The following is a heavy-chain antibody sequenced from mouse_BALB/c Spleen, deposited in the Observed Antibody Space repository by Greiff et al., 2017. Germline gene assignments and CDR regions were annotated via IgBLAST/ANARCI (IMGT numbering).Heavy chain of an antibody. CDR1: GFSLTSYG. CDR3: ARNQNSLLRHWYFDV. CDR2: IWSGGST. Sequence: VMLVESGPGLVQPSQSLSITCTVSGFSLTSYGVHWVRQSPGKGLEWLGVIWSGGSTDYNAAFISRLSISKDNSKSQVFFKMNSLQADDTAIYYCARNQNSLLRHWYFDVWGAGTTVTVSS. V-gene: IGHV2-4-1*01. D-gene: IGHD1-2*01. J-gene: IGHJ1*01.